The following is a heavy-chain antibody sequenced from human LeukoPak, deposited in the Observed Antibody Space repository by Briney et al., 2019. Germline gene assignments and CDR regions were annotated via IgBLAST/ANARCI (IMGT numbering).Heavy chain of an antibody. V-gene: IGHV4-61*02. D-gene: IGHD5-18*01. CDR1: GGSISSGDYY. Sequence: SETLSLTCTVSGGSISSGDYYWSWIRQPAGKGLEWIGRIYTSGSTNYNPSLKSRVTMSVDTSKNQFSLKLSSVTAADTAVYYCARGSDTAMVLHAFDIWGQGTMVTVSS. J-gene: IGHJ3*02. CDR2: IYTSGST. CDR3: ARGSDTAMVLHAFDI.